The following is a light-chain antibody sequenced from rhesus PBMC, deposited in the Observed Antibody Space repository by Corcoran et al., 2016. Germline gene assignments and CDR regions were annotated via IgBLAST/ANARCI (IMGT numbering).Light chain of an antibody. J-gene: IGKJ2*01. Sequence: DIQMTQSPSSLSASVGDRVTITCRASENVNNYLNWYQQKTGKAPKLLSYKASTLQSGVPSRFSGSGSGTDYTFTISSLQSEDVATYYCQHNYGTPYSFGQGTKVEIK. CDR3: QHNYGTPYS. V-gene: IGKV1-74*01. CDR1: ENVNNY. CDR2: KAS.